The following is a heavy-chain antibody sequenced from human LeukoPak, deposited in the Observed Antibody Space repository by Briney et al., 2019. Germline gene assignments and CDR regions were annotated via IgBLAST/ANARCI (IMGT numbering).Heavy chain of an antibody. CDR2: IYPGDSDT. D-gene: IGHD3-10*01. J-gene: IGHJ4*02. Sequence: GESLKISCKGSGYSFSTYWIAWVRQMPGRGLEWMGVIYPGDSDTRYSPSFQGQVTISADKSISTAYLQWSSLKASDTAMYYCARRNDSGTLDYWGQGTLVTVSS. CDR3: ARRNDSGTLDY. CDR1: GYSFSTYW. V-gene: IGHV5-51*01.